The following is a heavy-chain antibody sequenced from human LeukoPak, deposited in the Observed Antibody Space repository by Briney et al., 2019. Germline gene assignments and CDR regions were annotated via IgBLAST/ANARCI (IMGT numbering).Heavy chain of an antibody. Sequence: ASVKVSCKASGYTFTSYGISWVRQAPGQGLEWMGWISGYNGHTNYAQKLQGRVTMTTDTSTSTAYMELRRLRSDDTAVYYCARDSYYDSSGYYFFDAFDIWGQGTMVTVSS. CDR2: ISGYNGHT. D-gene: IGHD3-22*01. CDR1: GYTFTSYG. V-gene: IGHV1-18*01. J-gene: IGHJ3*02. CDR3: ARDSYYDSSGYYFFDAFDI.